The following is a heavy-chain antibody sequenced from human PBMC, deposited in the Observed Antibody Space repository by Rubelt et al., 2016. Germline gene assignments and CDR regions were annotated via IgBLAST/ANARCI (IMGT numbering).Heavy chain of an antibody. Sequence: GGSLRLSCAASGFTVSSNYMSWVRQAPGKGLEWVSVIYSGGSTYYADSVKGRFTISRDNSKNTLYLQMNSLRVEDTAVYYCTTADHLPIPIAFDIWGQGTMVTVSS. D-gene: IGHD1-14*01. CDR1: GFTVSSNY. CDR2: IYSGGST. J-gene: IGHJ3*02. V-gene: IGHV3-66*01. CDR3: TTADHLPIPIAFDI.